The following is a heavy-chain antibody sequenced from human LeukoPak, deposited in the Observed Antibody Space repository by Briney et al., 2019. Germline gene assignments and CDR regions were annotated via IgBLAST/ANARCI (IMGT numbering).Heavy chain of an antibody. Sequence: SETLSLTCTVSGGSIHTYNWMWIRQPAGKGPEFIGRNNFAGRGYYNPSLKSRVTISVDSPSNQFSLELTSVTAADTAVYYCARDRQHSYGSDLDHWGQGILVTVSS. J-gene: IGHJ4*02. CDR3: ARDRQHSYGSDLDH. CDR1: GGSIHTYN. V-gene: IGHV4-4*07. D-gene: IGHD5-18*01. CDR2: NNFAGRG.